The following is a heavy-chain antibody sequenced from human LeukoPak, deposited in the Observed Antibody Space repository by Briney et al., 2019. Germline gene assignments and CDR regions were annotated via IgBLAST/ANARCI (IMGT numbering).Heavy chain of an antibody. V-gene: IGHV4-30-4*01. CDR1: GGSISSGDYY. CDR2: IYYSGST. J-gene: IGHJ3*02. CDR3: ARQEFCSGTSCHAPGAFDI. Sequence: SETLSLTCTVSGGSISSGDYYWSWIRQPPGKGLEWIGYIYYSGSTYYNPSLKSRVTISVDTSKNQFSLKLSSVTAADTAVYYCARQEFCSGTSCHAPGAFDIWGQGTMVTVSS. D-gene: IGHD2-2*01.